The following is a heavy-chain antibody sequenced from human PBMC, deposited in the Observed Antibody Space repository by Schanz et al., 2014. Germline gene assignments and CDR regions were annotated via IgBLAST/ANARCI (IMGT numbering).Heavy chain of an antibody. J-gene: IGHJ6*03. Sequence: QVQLQESGPGLLKPSETLSLTCTVSGGSVSSGGDYWSWIRQHPGKGLEWIGFISYSGSTYYNPSRRVRLPIPIPPYKKQFPLKLWLSPAADTAVYYCARGGARRFPVVPDAIQGLRGHYYYYYLDVWGKGTTVTASS. CDR1: GGSVSSGGDY. CDR2: ISYSGST. V-gene: IGHV4-31*03. D-gene: IGHD2-2*02. CDR3: ARGGARRFPVVPDAIQGLRGHYYYYYLDV.